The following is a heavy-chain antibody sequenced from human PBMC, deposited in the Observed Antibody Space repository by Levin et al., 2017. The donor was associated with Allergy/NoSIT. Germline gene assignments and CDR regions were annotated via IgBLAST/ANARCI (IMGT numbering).Heavy chain of an antibody. D-gene: IGHD6-19*01. CDR1: GYSISSGYY. CDR2: IYHSGST. V-gene: IGHV4-38-2*01. CDR3: ATGRQSSSGWFDVWGDWFDP. J-gene: IGHJ5*02. Sequence: ASETLSLTCAVSGYSISSGYYWGWIRQPPGKGLEWIGSIYHSGSTYYNPSLKSRVTISVDTSKNQFSLKLSSVTAADTAVYYCATGRQSSSGWFDVWGDWFDPWGQGTLVTVSS.